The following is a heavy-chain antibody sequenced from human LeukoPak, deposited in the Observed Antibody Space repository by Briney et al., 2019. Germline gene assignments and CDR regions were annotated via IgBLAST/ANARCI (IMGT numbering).Heavy chain of an antibody. D-gene: IGHD6-19*01. CDR2: IYSEGTT. J-gene: IGHJ4*02. CDR3: AKEGPSSGRGPFDS. Sequence: PGGSLRLSCAVSGFIVRSNYMIWVRQAPGKGLEGVSVIYSEGTTYYTASLKGRFTTSRDNSKNALYLEMNGLRAEDTAVYYCAKEGPSSGRGPFDSWGQGALVIVSS. V-gene: IGHV3-53*01. CDR1: GFIVRSNY.